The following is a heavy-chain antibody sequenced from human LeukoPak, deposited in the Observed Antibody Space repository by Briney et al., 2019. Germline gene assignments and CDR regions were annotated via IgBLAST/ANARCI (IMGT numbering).Heavy chain of an antibody. J-gene: IGHJ4*02. V-gene: IGHV3-11*03. CDR2: ISSSSSYT. CDR1: GFTFSDYY. D-gene: IGHD5-12*01. Sequence: PGGSLRLSCAASGFTFSDYYMSWIRQAPGKGLEWVSYISSSSSYTNYADSVKGRFTISRDNAKNSLYLQMNSLRAEDTAVYYCARALSGYSGYADAGVDYWGQGTLVTVSS. CDR3: ARALSGYSGYADAGVDY.